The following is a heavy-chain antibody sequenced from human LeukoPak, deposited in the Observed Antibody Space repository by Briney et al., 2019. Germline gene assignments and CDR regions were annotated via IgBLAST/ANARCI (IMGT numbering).Heavy chain of an antibody. CDR2: ISGSGGST. CDR1: GXTFXXYA. CDR3: AKDSLPAIFGVVCQDV. V-gene: IGHV3-23*01. J-gene: IGHJ6*02. D-gene: IGHD3-3*01. Sequence: SXRXSXXAXGXTFXXYAMSWVRQAPGKGLEWVSAISGSGGSTYYADSVKGRFTISRDNSRNTLYLQMNSLRAEDTAVYYCAKDSLPAIFGVVCQDVWGQGTTVTVSS.